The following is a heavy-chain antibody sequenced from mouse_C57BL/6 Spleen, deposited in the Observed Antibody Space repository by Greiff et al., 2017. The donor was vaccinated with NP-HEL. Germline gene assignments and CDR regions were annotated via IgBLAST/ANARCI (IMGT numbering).Heavy chain of an antibody. CDR2: IHPNSGST. CDR1: GYTFTSYW. J-gene: IGHJ2*01. D-gene: IGHD4-1*01. V-gene: IGHV1-64*01. CDR3: AQTGTKYYFDY. Sequence: QVQLQQPGAELVKPGASVKLSCKASGYTFTSYWMHWVKQRPGQGLEWIGMIHPNSGSTNYNEKFKSKATLTVDKSSSTAYMQLSSLTSEDSAVYYCAQTGTKYYFDYWGQGTTLTVPS.